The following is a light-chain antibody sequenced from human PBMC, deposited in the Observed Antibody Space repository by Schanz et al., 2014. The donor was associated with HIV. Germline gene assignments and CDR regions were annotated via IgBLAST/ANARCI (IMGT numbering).Light chain of an antibody. V-gene: IGLV2-8*01. J-gene: IGLJ1*01. CDR1: SSDVGGYYY. CDR3: SSYTSSILFV. CDR2: EVS. Sequence: QSVLTQPPSASGSPGQSVNISCTGTSSDVGGYYYVSWYQQHPGKAPKLMIYEVSKRPSGVPDRFSGSKSGNTASLTVSGLQAEDEADYYCSSYTSSILFVFGTGTKLTVL.